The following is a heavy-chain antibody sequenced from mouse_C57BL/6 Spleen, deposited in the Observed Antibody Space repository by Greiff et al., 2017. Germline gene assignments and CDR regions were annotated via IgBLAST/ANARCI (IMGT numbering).Heavy chain of an antibody. CDR1: GYSITSDY. J-gene: IGHJ1*03. CDR3: ARRIIITTVVATDWYFDV. CDR2: ISYSGST. D-gene: IGHD1-1*01. Sequence: EVHLVESGPGLAKPSQTLSLTCSVTGYSITSDYWNWIRKFPGNKLEYMGYISYSGSTYYNPSLKSRISITRDTSKNQYYLQLNSVTTEDTATYYCARRIIITTVVATDWYFDVWGTGTTVTVSS. V-gene: IGHV3-8*01.